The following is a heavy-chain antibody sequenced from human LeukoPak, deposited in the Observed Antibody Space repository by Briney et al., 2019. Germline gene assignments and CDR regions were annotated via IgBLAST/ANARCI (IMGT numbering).Heavy chain of an antibody. J-gene: IGHJ4*02. CDR3: AKAVYGDLQSKVDY. V-gene: IGHV3-9*01. D-gene: IGHD4-17*01. Sequence: GRSLRLSCAASGFGFEDYAMHWVRQPPGKGLEWGSGVSWNSGNVGYADSVKGRFTISRDNAKNFLYLQMSSLRAEDTALYYCAKAVYGDLQSKVDYWGRGTLVTVSS. CDR2: VSWNSGNV. CDR1: GFGFEDYA.